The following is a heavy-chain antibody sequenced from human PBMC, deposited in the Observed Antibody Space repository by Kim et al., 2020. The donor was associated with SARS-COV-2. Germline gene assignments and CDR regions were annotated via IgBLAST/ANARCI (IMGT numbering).Heavy chain of an antibody. Sequence: GGSLRLSCAASGFTFSSYAMHWVRQAPGKGLEWVAVISYDGSNKYYADSVKGRFTISRDNSKNTLYLQMNSLRAEDTAVYYCARDRASMVRGVIIIDAF. CDR2: ISYDGSNK. V-gene: IGHV3-30*04. D-gene: IGHD3-10*01. CDR3: ARDRASMVRGVIIIDAF. J-gene: IGHJ3*01. CDR1: GFTFSSYA.